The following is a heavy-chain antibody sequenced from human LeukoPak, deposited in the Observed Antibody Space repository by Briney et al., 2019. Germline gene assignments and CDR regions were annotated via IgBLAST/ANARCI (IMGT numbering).Heavy chain of an antibody. D-gene: IGHD3-3*01. CDR1: GGSISSGGYY. J-gene: IGHJ5*02. Sequence: SETLSLTCTVSGGSISSGGYYWSWIRQHPGKGLEWIGYIYYSGSTYYNPSLKSRVTISVDTSKNQFSLKLSSVTAADTAVYYCARADPITIFGVVIIRRNWFDPWGQGTLVTVSS. V-gene: IGHV4-31*03. CDR2: IYYSGST. CDR3: ARADPITIFGVVIIRRNWFDP.